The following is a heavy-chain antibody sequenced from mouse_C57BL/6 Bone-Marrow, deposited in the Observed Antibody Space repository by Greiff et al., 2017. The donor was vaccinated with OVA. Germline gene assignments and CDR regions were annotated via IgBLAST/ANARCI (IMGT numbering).Heavy chain of an antibody. CDR1: GFSLTSYG. V-gene: IGHV2-2*01. CDR2: IWRGGST. Sequence: VKLMESGPGLVQPSQSLSITCTVSGFSLTSYGVHWVRQSPGKGLEWLGVIWRGGSTDYNAAFISRLSISKDNSNGQVFFKMSSLQADDTAIYYCAPHYYGSSYWFAYWGQGTLVTVSA. J-gene: IGHJ3*01. CDR3: APHYYGSSYWFAY. D-gene: IGHD1-1*01.